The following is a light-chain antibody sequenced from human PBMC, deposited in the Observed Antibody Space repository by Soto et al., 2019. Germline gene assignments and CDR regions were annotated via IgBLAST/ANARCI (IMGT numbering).Light chain of an antibody. CDR1: SSDVGDYDF. CDR3: CSYAGSHTWV. CDR2: DVS. J-gene: IGLJ3*02. V-gene: IGLV2-11*01. Sequence: QSALTQPRSVSGSRGQSVTLSCTGTSSDVGDYDFVSWYHQHPGKVPKLMIFDVSGRPSGVPDRFSGSKSGNTASLTISDLQPEDEGIYYCCSYAGSHTWVFGGGTKLTVL.